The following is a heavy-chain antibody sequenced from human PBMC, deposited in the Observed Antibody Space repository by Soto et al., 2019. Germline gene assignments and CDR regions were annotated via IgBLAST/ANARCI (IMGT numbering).Heavy chain of an antibody. Sequence: QVQLVESGGGVVQPGRSLRLSFAASGFTFSSYGMHWGRPAPGKGPEWVAVISYDGSNKYYADSVKGRFTITRDNSNNTLYLKMNSLRGDDTAVYYCAKDRGIAYGMDVWGQGTTVTVSS. CDR2: ISYDGSNK. D-gene: IGHD1-20*01. CDR3: AKDRGIAYGMDV. CDR1: GFTFSSYG. J-gene: IGHJ6*02. V-gene: IGHV3-30*18.